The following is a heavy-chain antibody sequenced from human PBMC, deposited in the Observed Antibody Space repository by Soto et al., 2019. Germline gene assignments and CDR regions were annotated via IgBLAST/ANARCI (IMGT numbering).Heavy chain of an antibody. CDR1: GYTFTSYG. CDR2: INTKNGNT. V-gene: IGHV1-18*01. Sequence: QIYLVQSGAEVKKPGASVKVSCKASGYTFTSYGIIWVRQAPGQGLEWMGWINTKNGNTHYAQKLQRRVTMTTDTATTTAYMELRSLRTDDTAVYFCARDQAPYSNGWYYWGQGTLVTVSS. CDR3: ARDQAPYSNGWYY. D-gene: IGHD6-19*01. J-gene: IGHJ4*02.